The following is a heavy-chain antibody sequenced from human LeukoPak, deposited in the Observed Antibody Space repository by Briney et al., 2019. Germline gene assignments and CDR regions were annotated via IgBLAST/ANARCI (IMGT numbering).Heavy chain of an antibody. J-gene: IGHJ4*02. D-gene: IGHD3-22*01. V-gene: IGHV1-2*02. CDR3: AKPAIDHYDSSGYYSSYFFDY. Sequence: ASVKVSCKASGYTFTGYYMHWVRQAPGQGLEWTGWINPNDGGTNYAQKFQGRVTMTRDTSISTAYMELSRLRSDDTALYYCAKPAIDHYDSSGYYSSYFFDYWGQGALVTVSS. CDR1: GYTFTGYY. CDR2: INPNDGGT.